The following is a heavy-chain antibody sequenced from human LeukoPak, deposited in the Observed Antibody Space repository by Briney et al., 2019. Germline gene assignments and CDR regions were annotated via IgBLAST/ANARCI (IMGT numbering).Heavy chain of an antibody. CDR2: RYYSGST. CDR1: GGSIRIYY. V-gene: IGHV4-59*01. D-gene: IGHD3-16*01. J-gene: IGHJ1*01. CDR3: ARVRGDFETD. Sequence: SETLSLTCSVSGGSIRIYYWTWIRQPPGKGLEWIGYRYYSGSTTYNPSLKSRVTISVDTSKSQFSLKLISVTAADTAIYYCARVRGDFETDWGQGTLVTVSS.